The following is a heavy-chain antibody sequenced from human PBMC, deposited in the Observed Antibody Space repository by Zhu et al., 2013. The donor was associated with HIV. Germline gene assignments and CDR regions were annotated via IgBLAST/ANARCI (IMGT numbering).Heavy chain of an antibody. CDR2: MNPNSGNT. V-gene: IGHV1-8*01. Sequence: QVQVVQSGAEVKKGGASVKVSCKASGYSFTTYDINWVRQATGQGLEWMGWMNPNSGNTGHAQTFQGRVTITRNTSISTAYMELSGLRFEDTAVYYCARGRGLLWFGTRTRQRYFDYWGQGTLVTVSS. CDR1: GYSFTTYD. J-gene: IGHJ4*02. D-gene: IGHD3-10*01. CDR3: ARGRGLLWFGTRTRQRYFDY.